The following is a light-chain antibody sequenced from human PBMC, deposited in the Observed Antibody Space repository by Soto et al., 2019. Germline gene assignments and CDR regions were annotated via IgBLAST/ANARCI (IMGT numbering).Light chain of an antibody. CDR2: GAS. V-gene: IGKV3-15*01. J-gene: IGKJ4*01. Sequence: EIVMTQPPATLSVSPGERATLSCRASQSVSSNLAWYQQKPGQAPRLLIYGASTRATGIPARFSGSGSGTEFTLTISSLQSEDFAVYYCQQYNNWRLTFGGGTKVDIK. CDR1: QSVSSN. CDR3: QQYNNWRLT.